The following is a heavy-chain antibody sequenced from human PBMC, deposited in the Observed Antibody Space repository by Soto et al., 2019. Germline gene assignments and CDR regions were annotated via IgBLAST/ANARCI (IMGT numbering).Heavy chain of an antibody. CDR3: ARGGAIYNFWSGYSFDY. CDR2: INHSGST. CDR1: GGSFSGYY. V-gene: IGHV4-34*01. J-gene: IGHJ4*02. D-gene: IGHD3-3*01. Sequence: SETLSLTCAVYGGSFSGYYWSWIRQPPGKGLEWIGEINHSGSTNYNPSLKSRVTISVDTSKNQFSLKLSSVTAADTAVYYCARGGAIYNFWSGYSFDYWGEGTLVTVSS.